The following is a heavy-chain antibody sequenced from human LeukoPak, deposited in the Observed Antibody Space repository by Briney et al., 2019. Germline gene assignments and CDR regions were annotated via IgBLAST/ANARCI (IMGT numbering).Heavy chain of an antibody. J-gene: IGHJ6*02. CDR2: ISGSDAAI. CDR3: ARGDSLV. Sequence: PGGSLRLSCAASGFSFNTSAMNWVRQAPGKGLEWISYISGSDAAIYYADSVKGRFTISRDDAKNSLYLQMNGLRAEDTAVYYCARGDSLVWGQGTTVTVSS. CDR1: GFSFNTSA. V-gene: IGHV3-48*03.